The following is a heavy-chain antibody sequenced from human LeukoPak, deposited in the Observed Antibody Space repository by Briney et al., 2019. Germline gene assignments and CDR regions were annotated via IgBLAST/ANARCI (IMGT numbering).Heavy chain of an antibody. CDR2: ISNDGSKK. D-gene: IGHD5-18*01. V-gene: IGHV3-30*18. CDR3: AKDRYSYAFEYSDS. CDR1: GFTFSSYG. Sequence: GGSLRLSCAASGFTFSSYGMHWVRQAPGKGLDWVAVISNDGSKKYFADSVKGRFTISRDNSKNTLSLQVSSLRTEDTAVYYCAKDRYSYAFEYSDSWGQGTLVTVSS. J-gene: IGHJ4*02.